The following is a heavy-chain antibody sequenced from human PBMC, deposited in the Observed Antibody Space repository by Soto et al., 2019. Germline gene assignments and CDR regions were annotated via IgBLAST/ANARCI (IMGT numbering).Heavy chain of an antibody. Sequence: GASVKVSCKASGYTFTSYAMHWVRQAPGQRLEWMGWINAGNGNTKYSQKFQGRVTITRDTSASTAYMELSSLRSEDTAVYYCARALSIAAATDLPFDYWGQGTLVTVSS. V-gene: IGHV1-3*01. CDR1: GYTFTSYA. J-gene: IGHJ4*02. D-gene: IGHD6-13*01. CDR3: ARALSIAAATDLPFDY. CDR2: INAGNGNT.